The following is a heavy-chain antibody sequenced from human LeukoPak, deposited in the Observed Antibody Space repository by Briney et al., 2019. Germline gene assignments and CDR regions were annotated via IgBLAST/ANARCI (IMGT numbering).Heavy chain of an antibody. V-gene: IGHV4-38-2*02. CDR3: ARSSGSEGVFDY. D-gene: IGHD1-26*01. CDR1: GYSLSSGYS. J-gene: IGHJ4*02. Sequence: PSETLSLTCTVSGYSLSSGYSWGWIRQPPGKGLEWIGSIYYSGSTYYNPSLKSRVTISVDTSKNQFSLKLSSVTAADTAVYYCARSSGSEGVFDYWGQGTLVTVSS. CDR2: IYYSGST.